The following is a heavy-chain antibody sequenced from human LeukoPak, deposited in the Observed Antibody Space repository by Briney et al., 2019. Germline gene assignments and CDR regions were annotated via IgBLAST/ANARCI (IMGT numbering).Heavy chain of an antibody. CDR2: ISAYNGNT. Sequence: ASVKVSCKASGYTFTSYGISWVRQAPGQGLEWMGWISAYNGNTNYAQKLQGRVTMTTDTSTSTAYMELRSLRSVDTAVYYCARAHSLYGDYSSRKFDYWGQGTLVTVSS. D-gene: IGHD4-17*01. V-gene: IGHV1-18*01. CDR3: ARAHSLYGDYSSRKFDY. J-gene: IGHJ4*02. CDR1: GYTFTSYG.